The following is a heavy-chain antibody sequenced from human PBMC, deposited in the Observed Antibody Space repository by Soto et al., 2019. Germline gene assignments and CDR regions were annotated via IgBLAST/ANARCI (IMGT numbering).Heavy chain of an antibody. CDR3: SRGPFPSAFDI. CDR2: IYSGGST. J-gene: IGHJ3*02. V-gene: IGHV3-53*02. Sequence: EVQLVETGGGLIQPGGSLRLSCAASGFTVSSNYMSWVRQAPGKGLEWVSVIYSGGSTYYADSVKGRFTISRDNSKNTQYLQMSCLIPDDTAVYSCSRGPFPSAFDIWGQGTMVTVSS. CDR1: GFTVSSNY.